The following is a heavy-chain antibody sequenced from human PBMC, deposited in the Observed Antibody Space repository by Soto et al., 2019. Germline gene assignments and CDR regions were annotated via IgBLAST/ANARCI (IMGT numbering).Heavy chain of an antibody. CDR1: GYSFTSYW. D-gene: IGHD2-2*03. V-gene: IGHV5-51*01. CDR3: ARLLGYCSSTSCLNYYYYYYMDV. Sequence: GESLKISCKGSGYSFTSYWIGWVRQMPGKGLEWMGIIYPGDSDTRYSPSFQGQVTISADKSISTAYLQWSSLKASDTAMYYCARLLGYCSSTSCLNYYYYYYMDVWGKGTTV. J-gene: IGHJ6*03. CDR2: IYPGDSDT.